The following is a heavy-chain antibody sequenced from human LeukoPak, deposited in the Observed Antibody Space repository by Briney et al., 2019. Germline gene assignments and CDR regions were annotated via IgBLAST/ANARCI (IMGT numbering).Heavy chain of an antibody. D-gene: IGHD6-19*01. CDR2: IYYSGST. Sequence: SETLSLTCTVSGGSISSYYWSWIRQPPGKGLEWIGYIYYSGSTNYNPSLKSRVTISVDTSKNQFSLKLSSVTAADTAVYYCARDGDPVAGTPLGDYYYYMDVWGKGTTVTVSS. CDR3: ARDGDPVAGTPLGDYYYYMDV. J-gene: IGHJ6*03. V-gene: IGHV4-59*12. CDR1: GGSISSYY.